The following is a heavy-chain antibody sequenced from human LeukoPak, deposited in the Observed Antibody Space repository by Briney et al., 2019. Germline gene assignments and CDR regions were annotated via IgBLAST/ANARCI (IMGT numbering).Heavy chain of an antibody. Sequence: GGSLRLSCAASGFTFSSYWMNWARQAPGKGLEWVASINHNGNVNYYVDSVRGRFTISRDNAKNSLYLQMSNLRAEDTAVYFCARGGGLDVWDQGATVTVSS. V-gene: IGHV3-7*03. D-gene: IGHD3-16*01. J-gene: IGHJ6*02. CDR2: INHNGNVN. CDR3: ARGGGLDV. CDR1: GFTFSSYW.